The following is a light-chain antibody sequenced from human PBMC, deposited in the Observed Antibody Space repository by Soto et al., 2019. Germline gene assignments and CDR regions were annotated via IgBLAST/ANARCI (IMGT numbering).Light chain of an antibody. V-gene: IGLV1-40*01. Sequence: QSVLTQPPSVSGAPGQRVTISCTGSSSNIGAGYDVHWYQQLPGTAPKLLIYVNSNRPSGVPDRFSGSKSGTSASLAITGLQAEDEADYYCQSYASSLSGWVFGGGTKLTVL. J-gene: IGLJ3*02. CDR1: SSNIGAGYD. CDR2: VNS. CDR3: QSYASSLSGWV.